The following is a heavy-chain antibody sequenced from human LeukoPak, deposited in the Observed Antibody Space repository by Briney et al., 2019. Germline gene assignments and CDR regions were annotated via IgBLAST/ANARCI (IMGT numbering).Heavy chain of an antibody. Sequence: ASVKVSCKASGYTFTSYHMHWVRQAPGQGLEWMGIINPSGGSTSYAQKFQGRVTMTRDTSTSTVYMELSSLRSEDTAVYYCARETSITMVRGVSNPWGQGTLVTVSS. J-gene: IGHJ5*02. V-gene: IGHV1-46*01. CDR1: GYTFTSYH. D-gene: IGHD3-10*01. CDR3: ARETSITMVRGVSNP. CDR2: INPSGGST.